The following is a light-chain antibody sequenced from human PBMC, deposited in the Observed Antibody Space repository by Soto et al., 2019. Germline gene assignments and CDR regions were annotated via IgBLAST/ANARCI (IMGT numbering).Light chain of an antibody. Sequence: EIVLTQSPGTLSLSPGERATLSCRASQSVSSSSYLAWYQQKPGQAPRLLIYDASSRATGIPDRFSGSGSGTDFTLTISRLEPEDFAVYYCHQYGSSPSYTFGQGTKLEIK. CDR2: DAS. J-gene: IGKJ2*01. CDR1: QSVSSSSY. V-gene: IGKV3-20*01. CDR3: HQYGSSPSYT.